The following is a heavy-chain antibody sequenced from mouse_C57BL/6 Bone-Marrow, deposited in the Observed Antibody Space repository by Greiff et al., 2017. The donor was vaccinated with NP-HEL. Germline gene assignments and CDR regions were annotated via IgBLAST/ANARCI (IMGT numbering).Heavy chain of an antibody. CDR3: ARGDGGYFDY. J-gene: IGHJ2*01. D-gene: IGHD3-3*01. CDR2: INPYNGGT. CDR1: GYTFTDYY. V-gene: IGHV1-19*01. Sequence: VQLQQSGPVLVKPGASVKMSCKASGYTFTDYYMNWVKQSHGKSLEWIGVINPYNGGTSYNQKFKGKATLTVDKSSSTAYMVLNSLTSEDSAVYYCARGDGGYFDYWGQGTTLTVSS.